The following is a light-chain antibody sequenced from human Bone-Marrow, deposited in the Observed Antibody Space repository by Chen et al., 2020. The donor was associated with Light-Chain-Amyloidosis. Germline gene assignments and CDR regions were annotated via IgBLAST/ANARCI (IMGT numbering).Light chain of an antibody. J-gene: IGLJ3*02. CDR1: SASIPTNY. CDR2: EDD. V-gene: IGLV6-57*01. CDR3: QSYQGSSQGV. Sequence: NFLLTQPHSVSESSGTTVTISCTRSSASIPTNYVQWYQQRPGSSPTTVIYEDDQRPSWVPDRFSGSIDRSSNSASLTISGLKTEDEADYYCQSYQGSSQGVFGGGTKLTVL.